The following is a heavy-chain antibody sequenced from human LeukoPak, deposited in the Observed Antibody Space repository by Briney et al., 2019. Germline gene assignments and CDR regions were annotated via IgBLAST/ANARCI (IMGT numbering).Heavy chain of an antibody. CDR3: ARSDCSSTSCYKEGNYYYYYMDV. CDR2: IYPGDSDT. D-gene: IGHD2-2*02. J-gene: IGHJ6*03. CDR1: GYSFTSYW. Sequence: GESLKISCKGSGYSFTSYWIGWVRQMPGKGLEWMGIIYPGDSDTRYSPSFQGQVTISADKSISTAHLQWSSLKASDTAMYYCARSDCSSTSCYKEGNYYYYYMDVWGKGTTVTVSS. V-gene: IGHV5-51*01.